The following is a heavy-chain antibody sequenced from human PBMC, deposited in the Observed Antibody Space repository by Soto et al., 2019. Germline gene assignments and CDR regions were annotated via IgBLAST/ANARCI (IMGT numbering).Heavy chain of an antibody. V-gene: IGHV4-4*07. Sequence: PXGTLSLTFSFSGGSFNSYWCSWIRQPSGKGLEWIGRVYSSGTTDYNPSLNSRATLSVETSKNQFSLKLTSVTAADTAVYYCARDIGSYAYGEGYWGQGIQVTVSS. D-gene: IGHD3-10*01. J-gene: IGHJ4*02. CDR3: ARDIGSYAYGEGY. CDR1: GGSFNSYW. CDR2: VYSSGTT.